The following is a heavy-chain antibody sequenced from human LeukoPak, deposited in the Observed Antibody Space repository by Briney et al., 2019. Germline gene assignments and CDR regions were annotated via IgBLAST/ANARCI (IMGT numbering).Heavy chain of an antibody. CDR2: ISSNGGTP. CDR1: GFTFNNYP. D-gene: IGHD3-22*01. J-gene: IGHJ4*02. Sequence: GGSLRLSCSASGFTFNNYPMYWVRQPPGKGLGYVSVISSNGGTPYYADSVKGRFTISRDNSKNTLYLQMNSLRAEDTAVYYCAIAYYYDSSGYVDYWGQGTLVTVSS. CDR3: AIAYYYDSSGYVDY. V-gene: IGHV3-64*04.